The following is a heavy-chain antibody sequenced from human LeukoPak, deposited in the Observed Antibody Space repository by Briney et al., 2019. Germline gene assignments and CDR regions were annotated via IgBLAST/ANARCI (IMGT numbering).Heavy chain of an antibody. Sequence: ASVRVSCKASGYTFTSYGISWVRQAPGQGLEWMGWISAYNGNTNYAQKLQGRVTMTTDTSTSTACMELRSLRSDDTAVYYCARDIGYGSGSYYPLDYWGQGTLVTVSS. CDR2: ISAYNGNT. V-gene: IGHV1-18*01. J-gene: IGHJ4*02. CDR3: ARDIGYGSGSYYPLDY. D-gene: IGHD3-10*01. CDR1: GYTFTSYG.